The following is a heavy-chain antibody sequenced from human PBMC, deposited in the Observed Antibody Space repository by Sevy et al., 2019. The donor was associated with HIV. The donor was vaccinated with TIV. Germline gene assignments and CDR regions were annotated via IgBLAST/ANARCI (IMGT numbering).Heavy chain of an antibody. J-gene: IGHJ4*02. V-gene: IGHV3-72*01. Sequence: GGCLRLCCAASGFTFSDHYMEWVRQAPGKGLEWVGRTRNKADSYTTEYAASVKGRFTISRDDSKNSLYLQMNSLKTEDTAVYYCATHAGIAAAGRVFDYWGQGSLVTVSS. CDR1: GFTFSDHY. D-gene: IGHD6-13*01. CDR2: TRNKADSYTT. CDR3: ATHAGIAAAGRVFDY.